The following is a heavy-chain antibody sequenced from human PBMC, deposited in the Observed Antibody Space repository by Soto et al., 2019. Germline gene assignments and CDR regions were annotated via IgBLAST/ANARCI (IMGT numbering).Heavy chain of an antibody. D-gene: IGHD6-13*01. J-gene: IGHJ6*02. V-gene: IGHV1-46*01. Sequence: ASVKVSCKASGYTFTSYYMHWVRQAPGQGLEWMGIINPSGGSTSYAQKFQGRVTMTTDTSTSTVYMELSSLRSEDTAVYYCARCGDLIAAAGHYYYYGMDVWGQGTTVTVSS. CDR1: GYTFTSYY. CDR2: INPSGGST. CDR3: ARCGDLIAAAGHYYYYGMDV.